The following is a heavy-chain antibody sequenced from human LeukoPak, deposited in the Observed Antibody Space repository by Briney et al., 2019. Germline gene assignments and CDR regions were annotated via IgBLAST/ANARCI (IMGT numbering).Heavy chain of an antibody. J-gene: IGHJ4*02. CDR1: GITFSSDS. V-gene: IGHV3-21*01. D-gene: IGHD3-10*01. Sequence: GGSLRLSCVASGITFSSDSMNWVRQSPGKGLEWVPYIDSTSGYIYYADSVQGRFTISRDNAKNSLYLQMDSLRAEDTAMYYCARDTSGSYTITYFDSWGQGALVTVSS. CDR3: ARDTSGSYTITYFDS. CDR2: IDSTSGYI.